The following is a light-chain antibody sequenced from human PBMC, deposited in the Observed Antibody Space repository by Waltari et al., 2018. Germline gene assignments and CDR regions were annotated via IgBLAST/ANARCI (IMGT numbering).Light chain of an antibody. V-gene: IGKV1-9*01. CDR3: QQLHSFPLT. CDR2: AAS. CDR1: QGISSS. Sequence: IQLTQSPSSLSASVGDRVSITCRASQGISSSLAWYQQRPGKVPKLLIYAASTLQSGVPSRFSGSGSGTDFTLTISSLQPEDSATYYCQQLHSFPLTFGTGTKVEFK. J-gene: IGKJ3*01.